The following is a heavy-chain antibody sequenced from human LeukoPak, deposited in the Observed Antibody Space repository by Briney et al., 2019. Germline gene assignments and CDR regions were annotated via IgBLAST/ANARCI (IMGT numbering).Heavy chain of an antibody. Sequence: GESLKISCKGSGYSFTSYWIGWVRRMPGKGLEWMGIIYPGDSDTRYSPSFQGQVTISADKSISTAYLQWSSLKASDTAVYYCARLGSDYYYAPNWFDPWGQGTLVTVSS. D-gene: IGHD3-10*01. CDR3: ARLGSDYYYAPNWFDP. V-gene: IGHV5-51*01. CDR2: IYPGDSDT. CDR1: GYSFTSYW. J-gene: IGHJ5*02.